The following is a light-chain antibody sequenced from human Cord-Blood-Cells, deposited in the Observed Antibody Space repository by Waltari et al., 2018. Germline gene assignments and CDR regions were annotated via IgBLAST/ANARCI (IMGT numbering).Light chain of an antibody. CDR2: DVS. CDR1: SRDVGGYNY. J-gene: IGLJ3*02. V-gene: IGLV2-14*03. Sequence: QSALTQPASVSGSPGQSITISCTGTSRDVGGYNYVSWYQQLPGKAPKLMIYDVSNRPSGVSNRFSGSKSGNTASLTISGLQAEDEADYYCSSYTSSSTWVFGGGTKLTVL. CDR3: SSYTSSSTWV.